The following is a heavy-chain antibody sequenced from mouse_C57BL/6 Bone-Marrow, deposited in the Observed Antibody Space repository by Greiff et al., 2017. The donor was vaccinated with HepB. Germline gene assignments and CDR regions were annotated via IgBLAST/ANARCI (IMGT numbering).Heavy chain of an antibody. Sequence: VQLQQPGAELVMPGASVKLSCKASGYTFTSYWMHWVKQRPGQGLEWIGEIDPSDSYTNYNQKFKGKSTLIADKSSSTAYMQLSSLTAEDSAVYYGARSRAPNGYCAMDYWGQGTSVTVSA. CDR1: GYTFTSYW. CDR2: IDPSDSYT. CDR3: ARSRAPNGYCAMDY. V-gene: IGHV1-69*01. J-gene: IGHJ4*01. D-gene: IGHD3-3*01.